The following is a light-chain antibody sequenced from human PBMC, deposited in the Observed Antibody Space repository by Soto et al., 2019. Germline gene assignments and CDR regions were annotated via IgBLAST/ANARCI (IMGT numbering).Light chain of an antibody. Sequence: DIQMTQSPSSLSASVGDRVTITCRTSQPISSYLNWYQQTPGKAPKLLIYAASSLQSGVPSRFSGSGSGTDFTLTISSLLPEDFATYYCQHSYSTPWPLGHGTKVDSK. CDR1: QPISSY. V-gene: IGKV1-39*01. J-gene: IGKJ1*01. CDR3: QHSYSTPWP. CDR2: AAS.